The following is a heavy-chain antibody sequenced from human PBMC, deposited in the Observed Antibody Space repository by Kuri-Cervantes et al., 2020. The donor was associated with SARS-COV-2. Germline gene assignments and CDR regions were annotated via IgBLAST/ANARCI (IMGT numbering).Heavy chain of an antibody. J-gene: IGHJ6*03. CDR1: AFTFSSYN. CDR2: ISSSSSTI. V-gene: IGHV3-48*01. Sequence: GESLKISCVVSAFTFSSYNMNWVRQAPGKGLAWVSYISSSSSTIYYADSVKGRFTISRDNSKNTLYLQMNSLRAEDTAVYYCARSDYYYYMDVWGKGTTVTVSS. CDR3: ARSDYYYYMDV.